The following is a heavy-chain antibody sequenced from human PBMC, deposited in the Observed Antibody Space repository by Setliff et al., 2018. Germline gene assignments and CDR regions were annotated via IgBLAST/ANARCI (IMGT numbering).Heavy chain of an antibody. CDR3: AAGSSGWYLNY. J-gene: IGHJ4*02. Sequence: SVKVSCKASGGTFSSYAISWVRQAPGQGLEWIGWIVVGSGNTNYAQKFQERVTITRDMSTSTAYMELSSLRSEDTAVYYCAAGSSGWYLNYWGQGTLVTVSS. D-gene: IGHD6-19*01. CDR1: GGTFSSYA. CDR2: IVVGSGNT. V-gene: IGHV1-58*02.